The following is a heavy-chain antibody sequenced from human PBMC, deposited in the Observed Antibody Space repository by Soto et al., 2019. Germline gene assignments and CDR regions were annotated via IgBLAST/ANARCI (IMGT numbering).Heavy chain of an antibody. V-gene: IGHV1-46*01. Sequence: ASVKVSCKSIGYSFTSHYMHCVRQAPGQGLEWMGTIYPGGVNIGYAQKFKGRVTMTKDTSTSTAYMELSSLRSEDTAVYYCARPSGSYYAWFDPWGQGTLVTVSS. D-gene: IGHD1-26*01. CDR1: GYSFTSHY. CDR3: ARPSGSYYAWFDP. J-gene: IGHJ5*02. CDR2: IYPGGVNI.